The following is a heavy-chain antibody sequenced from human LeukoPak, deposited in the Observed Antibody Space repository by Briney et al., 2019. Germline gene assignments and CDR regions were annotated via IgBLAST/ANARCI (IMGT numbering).Heavy chain of an antibody. CDR1: GFTFSSYW. J-gene: IGHJ6*02. V-gene: IGHV3-7*01. D-gene: IGHD6-13*01. Sequence: PGGSLRLSCAAPGFTFSSYWMSWVRQAPGKGLEGVANIKQDGSEKYYVDSVKGRFTISRDNAKNSLYLQMNSLRAEDTAVYYCARDLNGWYSSSWTPYYYYYGMDVWGQGTTVTVSS. CDR2: IKQDGSEK. CDR3: ARDLNGWYSSSWTPYYYYYGMDV.